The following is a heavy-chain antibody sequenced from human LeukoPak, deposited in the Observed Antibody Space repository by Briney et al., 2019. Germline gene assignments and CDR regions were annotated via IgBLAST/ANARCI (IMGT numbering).Heavy chain of an antibody. D-gene: IGHD2-15*01. CDR1: GFTFSSYG. V-gene: IGHV3-30*03. J-gene: IGHJ4*02. CDR3: ASAGYCSGGSCYSFSPAPGY. CDR2: ISYDGSNK. Sequence: GGSLRLSCAASGFTFSSYGMHWVRQAPGKGLEWVAVISYDGSNKYYADSVKGRFTISRDNSKNTLYLQMNSLRAEDTAVYYCASAGYCSGGSCYSFSPAPGYWGQGTLVTVSS.